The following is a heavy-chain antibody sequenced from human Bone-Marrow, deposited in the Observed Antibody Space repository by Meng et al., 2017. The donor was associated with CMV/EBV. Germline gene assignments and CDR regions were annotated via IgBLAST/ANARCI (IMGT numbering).Heavy chain of an antibody. V-gene: IGHV3-9*01. Sequence: GGSLRLSCVASKFTFDDYAMHWVRQAPGKGLEWVSGINWKSGTIDYADSVNGRFTISRDNSKNTLYLQMNSLRAEDTAVYYCARGASLDYWGQGTLVTGSS. CDR2: INWKSGTI. J-gene: IGHJ4*02. CDR3: ARGASLDY. CDR1: KFTFDDYA. D-gene: IGHD6-6*01.